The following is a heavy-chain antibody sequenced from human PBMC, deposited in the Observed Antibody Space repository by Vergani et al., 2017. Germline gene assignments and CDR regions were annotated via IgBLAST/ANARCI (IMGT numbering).Heavy chain of an antibody. CDR2: ISSSSSYI. D-gene: IGHD3-22*01. J-gene: IGHJ6*02. CDR1: GFTFSSYS. V-gene: IGHV3-21*01. CDR3: ARENSRSNYDSSGYYYRPAEYYYYYGMDV. Sequence: EVQLVESGGGLVKPGGSLRLSCAASGFTFSSYSMNWVRQAPGKGLEWVSSISSSSSYIYYADSVKGRFTISRDNAKNSLYLQMNSLRAEDTAVYYCARENSRSNYDSSGYYYRPAEYYYYYGMDVWGQGP.